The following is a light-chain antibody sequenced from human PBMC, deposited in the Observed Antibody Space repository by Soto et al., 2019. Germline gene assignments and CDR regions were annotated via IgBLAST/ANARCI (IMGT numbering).Light chain of an antibody. CDR3: QQYGTAPYT. CDR2: DAS. V-gene: IGKV3D-20*01. J-gene: IGKJ2*01. Sequence: EIVLTQSPGTLSLSPGERASLSCGASQSVRTSLAWYQHKPGLAPRLLIYDASSRATGIPDRFSGSGSGTDFSLTIIRLEPEDFAVYFCQQYGTAPYTFGQGTKLEIK. CDR1: QSVRTS.